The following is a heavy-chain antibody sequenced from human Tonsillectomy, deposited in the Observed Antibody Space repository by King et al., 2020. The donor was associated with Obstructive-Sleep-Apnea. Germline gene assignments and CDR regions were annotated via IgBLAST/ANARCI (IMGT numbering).Heavy chain of an antibody. CDR1: RYTFTSYA. D-gene: IGHD1-14*01. V-gene: IGHV1-3*01. Sequence: QLVQSGAEVKKPGASVKVSCKPSRYTFTSYAIHWGRRAPGQKLEWMGWINAGNGNTKYSQKCQGRVTITSDTSASTAYMELSSLRSEDTAVYYCARDPNNRNGDYFDYWGQGTLVTVSS. CDR2: INAGNGNT. J-gene: IGHJ4*02. CDR3: ARDPNNRNGDYFDY.